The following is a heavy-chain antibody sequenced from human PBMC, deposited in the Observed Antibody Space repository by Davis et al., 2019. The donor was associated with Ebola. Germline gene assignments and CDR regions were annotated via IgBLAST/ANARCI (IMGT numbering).Heavy chain of an antibody. CDR2: LYNSKET. CDR3: ATHASSPGTTPATDS. CDR1: GGSMSRCNCY. D-gene: IGHD2-2*01. Sequence: SETLSLTCTVSGGSMSRCNCYRGCTPQPPGKGREAMGCLYNSKETSYHPSRKSRITIFVDTSKNQISLKLSSVTAADTSVSYCATHASSPGTTPATDSSGQGNLVTVSS. V-gene: IGHV4-39*01. J-gene: IGHJ4*02.